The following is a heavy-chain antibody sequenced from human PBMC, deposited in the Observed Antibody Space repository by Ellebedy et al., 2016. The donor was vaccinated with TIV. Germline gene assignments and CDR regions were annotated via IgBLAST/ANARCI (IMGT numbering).Heavy chain of an antibody. J-gene: IGHJ4*02. Sequence: GESLKISCTASGFIFSNYVMHWFRQAPGRGLGWVAAVSSDGGSAYYPQPVRGRFRISSDNSKNTVSLEVESLRREDTAVYFCARSFYDNYAFDHWGQGTGVTVPS. V-gene: IGHV3-30-3*01. D-gene: IGHD5/OR15-5a*01. CDR1: GFIFSNYV. CDR2: VSSDGGSA. CDR3: ARSFYDNYAFDH.